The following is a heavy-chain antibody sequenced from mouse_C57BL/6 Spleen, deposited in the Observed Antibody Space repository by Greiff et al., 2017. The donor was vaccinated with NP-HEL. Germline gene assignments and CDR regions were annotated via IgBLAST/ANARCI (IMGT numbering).Heavy chain of an antibody. CDR3: TRSYGPFAY. Sequence: VHVKQSGAELVRPGASVKLSCTASGFNIKDDYMHWVKQRPEQGLEWIGWIDPENGDTEYASKFQGKATITADTSSNTAYLQLSSLTSEYTAVYYCTRSYGPFAYWGQGTLVTVSA. CDR1: GFNIKDDY. D-gene: IGHD1-1*01. V-gene: IGHV14-4*01. CDR2: IDPENGDT. J-gene: IGHJ3*01.